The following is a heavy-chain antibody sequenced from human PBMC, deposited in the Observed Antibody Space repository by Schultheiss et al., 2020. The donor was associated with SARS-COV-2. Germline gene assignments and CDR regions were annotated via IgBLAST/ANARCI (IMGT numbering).Heavy chain of an antibody. Sequence: GESLKISCVASGFILSGYWMHWVRLVPGKGLVWVSRISSDGSSTSYADSVRGRFTISRDNGENTLSLQMNSLRAEDTAVYYCARGATTTAVAEILDYWGQGNLVTVSS. CDR2: ISSDGSST. CDR3: ARGATTTAVAEILDY. V-gene: IGHV3-74*01. D-gene: IGHD6-19*01. CDR1: GFILSGYW. J-gene: IGHJ4*02.